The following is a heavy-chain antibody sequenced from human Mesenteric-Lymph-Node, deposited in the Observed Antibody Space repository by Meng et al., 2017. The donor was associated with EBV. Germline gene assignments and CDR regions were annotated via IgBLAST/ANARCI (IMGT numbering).Heavy chain of an antibody. CDR1: GGSITNSNW. D-gene: IGHD3-10*01. CDR2: VYHSGSA. V-gene: IGHV4-4*02. J-gene: IGHJ4*02. Sequence: QVRMEDAGPGLVKPLGTPSLTGAVSGGSITNSNWGSWVRQVPGKGLEWIAEVYHSGSANYNPSLESRVTVSVDRSNNHFSLKVTSVTAADTAVYYCARVGWGVRGYYFDYWGQGTLVTVSS. CDR3: ARVGWGVRGYYFDY.